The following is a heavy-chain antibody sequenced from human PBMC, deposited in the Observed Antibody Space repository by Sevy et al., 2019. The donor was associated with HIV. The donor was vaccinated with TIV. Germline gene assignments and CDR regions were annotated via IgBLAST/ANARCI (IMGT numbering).Heavy chain of an antibody. J-gene: IGHJ4*02. CDR1: GFTVSSNF. CDR2: IWLGGTT. V-gene: IGHV3-53*01. Sequence: GGSLRLSCAVSGFTVSSNFMSWVRQAPGKGLEWVSVIWLGGTTYYADSVKGRFTICRDNSKNTVYLHMNSLRAEDTGVYYCARGKHVSDYYGSFDYWGQGTLVTVSS. CDR3: ARGKHVSDYYGSFDY. D-gene: IGHD3-3*01.